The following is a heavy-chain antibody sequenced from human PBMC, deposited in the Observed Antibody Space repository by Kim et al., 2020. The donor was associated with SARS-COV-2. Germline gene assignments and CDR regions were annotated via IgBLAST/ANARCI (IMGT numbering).Heavy chain of an antibody. V-gene: IGHV3-13*01. J-gene: IGHJ4*02. CDR3: ARARYEDYYFDY. Sequence: YYPGSVKDRFTISRENAKNSLYLQMNSLRAGDTAVYYCARARYEDYYFDYWGQGTLVTVSS. D-gene: IGHD5-12*01.